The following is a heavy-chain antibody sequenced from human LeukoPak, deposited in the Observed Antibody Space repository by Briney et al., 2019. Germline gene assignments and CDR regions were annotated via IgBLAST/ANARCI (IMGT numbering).Heavy chain of an antibody. J-gene: IGHJ4*02. CDR3: AKAMGATLFDY. CDR2: ISGSGGST. Sequence: GGSLRLSCAASGFTFSSYAMSWVRQAPGKGPEWVSGISGSGGSTYYADSVKGRFTISRDNSKNTLYLQMNSLRAGDTAVYYCAKAMGATLFDYWGQGTLVTVSS. CDR1: GFTFSSYA. D-gene: IGHD1-26*01. V-gene: IGHV3-23*01.